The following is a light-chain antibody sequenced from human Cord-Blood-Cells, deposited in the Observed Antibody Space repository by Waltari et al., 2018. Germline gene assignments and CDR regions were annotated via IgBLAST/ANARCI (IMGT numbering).Light chain of an antibody. CDR3: CSYAGSSTWV. V-gene: IGLV2-23*01. J-gene: IGLJ3*02. CDR1: SSDVGRHNL. Sequence: QSALTQPASVSGSPGQSITISCTGTSSDVGRHNLFSWYQQHPGKAPKLMIYEGSKRPSGVSNRFSGSKSGNTASLTISGLQAEDEADYYCCSYAGSSTWVFGGGTKLTVL. CDR2: EGS.